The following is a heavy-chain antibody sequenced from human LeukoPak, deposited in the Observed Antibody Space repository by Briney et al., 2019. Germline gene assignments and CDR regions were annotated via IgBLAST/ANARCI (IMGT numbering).Heavy chain of an antibody. CDR3: VKPGVVNMIVAVTFFDY. J-gene: IGHJ4*02. Sequence: GGSLRLSCSASGFPFNMYAMHWVRQAPGKGLEYVSGISSSEDNTHYADSVKGRFTISRDNSKNTLYLQMSSLRAEDTAVYYCVKPGVVNMIVAVTFFDYWGQGTLVTASS. D-gene: IGHD3-22*01. CDR1: GFPFNMYA. V-gene: IGHV3-64D*06. CDR2: ISSSEDNT.